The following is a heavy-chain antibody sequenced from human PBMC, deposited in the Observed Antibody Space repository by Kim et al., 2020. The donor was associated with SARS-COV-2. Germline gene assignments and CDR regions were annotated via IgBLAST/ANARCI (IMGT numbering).Heavy chain of an antibody. CDR2: ISAYNGNT. D-gene: IGHD6-13*01. CDR3: ARDSIAAAEPYYGMDV. V-gene: IGHV1-18*04. CDR1: GYTFTSYG. Sequence: ASVKVSCKASGYTFTSYGISWVRQAPGQGLEWMGWISAYNGNTNYAQKLQGRVTMTTDTSTSTAYMELRSLRSDDTAVYYCARDSIAAAEPYYGMDVWGQGTTVTVSS. J-gene: IGHJ6*02.